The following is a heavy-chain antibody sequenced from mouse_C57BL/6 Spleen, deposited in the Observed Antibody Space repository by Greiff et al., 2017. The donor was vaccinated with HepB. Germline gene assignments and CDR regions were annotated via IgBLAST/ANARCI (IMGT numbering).Heavy chain of an antibody. J-gene: IGHJ4*01. V-gene: IGHV1-36*01. CDR3: ARRRAYDYDEEAMDY. D-gene: IGHD2-4*01. CDR2: VYPYNGGT. Sequence: EVQRVESGPVLVKPGPSVKISCKASGFTFTDYYMHWVKQSHGKSLEWIGLVYPYNGGTSYNQKFKGKATLTVDTSSSTAYMELNSLTSEDSAVYYCARRRAYDYDEEAMDYWGQGTSVTVSS. CDR1: GFTFTDYY.